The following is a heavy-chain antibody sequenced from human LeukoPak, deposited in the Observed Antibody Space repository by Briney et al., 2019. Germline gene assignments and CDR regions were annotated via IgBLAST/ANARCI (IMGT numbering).Heavy chain of an antibody. J-gene: IGHJ4*02. CDR3: ARDEVGAPPIDY. Sequence: GGSLRLSCEASGFAFSSHWMHWVRQAPGKGLVWVSNINGDGDSTGYADSVKGRFTTSRDNAKNTLYLHMNSPRAEDTAVYYCARDEVGAPPIDYWGQGALVTVSS. V-gene: IGHV3-74*01. D-gene: IGHD1-26*01. CDR2: INGDGDST. CDR1: GFAFSSHW.